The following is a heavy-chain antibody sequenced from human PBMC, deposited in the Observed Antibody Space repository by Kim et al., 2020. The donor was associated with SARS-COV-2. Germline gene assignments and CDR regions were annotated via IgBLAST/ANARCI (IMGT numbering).Heavy chain of an antibody. Sequence: SETLSLTCAVSGVSISPYYWAWIRQPAGKGLEFVGRVYATGSTDYEPSLRGRLTISVDTSKNQFSLELAAVTAADTAVYYCAREGISRLYFDPWGQGILVTVSP. CDR2: VYATGST. V-gene: IGHV4-4*07. J-gene: IGHJ4*02. CDR1: GVSISPYY. D-gene: IGHD3-3*02. CDR3: AREGISRLYFDP.